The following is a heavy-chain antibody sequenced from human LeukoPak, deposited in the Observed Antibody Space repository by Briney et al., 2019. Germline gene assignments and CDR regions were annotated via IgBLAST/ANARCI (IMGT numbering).Heavy chain of an antibody. CDR3: ARVIWGPVDYYYMDV. J-gene: IGHJ6*03. V-gene: IGHV1-8*01. CDR2: MNPNSGNT. D-gene: IGHD3-16*01. Sequence: ASVNVSRKASGYTFTSYDINWVRQATGQGLEWMGWMNPNSGNTGYAQKFQGRVTMTRNTSISTAYMELSSLRSEDTAVYYCARVIWGPVDYYYMDVWGEGTTVTVSS. CDR1: GYTFTSYD.